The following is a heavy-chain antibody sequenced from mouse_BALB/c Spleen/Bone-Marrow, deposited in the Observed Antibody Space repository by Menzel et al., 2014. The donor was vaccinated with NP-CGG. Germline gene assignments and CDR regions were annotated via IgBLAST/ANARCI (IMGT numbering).Heavy chain of an antibody. CDR3: ARHAYYDQTEVSFVC. CDR1: GFSFSNYG. CDR2: ISGDGRYT. V-gene: IGHV5-9-2*01. J-gene: IGHJ3*01. D-gene: IGHD2-4*01. Sequence: EVKVVESGGGLVKSGGSLKLSCAASGFSFSNYGMSWLRQTPEKRLEWVATISGDGRYTFYSDSVKGRFTISRDNAKNNLYLQLSGLRSEDTALYYCARHAYYDQTEVSFVCWGQGTLVTVSA.